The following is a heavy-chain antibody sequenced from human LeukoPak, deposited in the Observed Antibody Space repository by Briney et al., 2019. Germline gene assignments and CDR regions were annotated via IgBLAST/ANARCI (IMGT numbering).Heavy chain of an antibody. Sequence: LSLTCTVSGGSVNSGGYYWSWIRQHPGKGLEWIGYISYSGSTYYNPSLKSRLTISLDTSKNQFSLRLSSVSAADAAVYFCAVGPHHYFDSWGQGTLVTVSS. V-gene: IGHV4-31*03. CDR1: GGSVNSGGYY. CDR2: ISYSGST. J-gene: IGHJ4*02. CDR3: AVGPHHYFDS.